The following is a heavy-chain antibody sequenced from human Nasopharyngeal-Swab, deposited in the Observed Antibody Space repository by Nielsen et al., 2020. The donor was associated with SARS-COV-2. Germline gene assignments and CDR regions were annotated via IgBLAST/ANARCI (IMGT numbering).Heavy chain of an antibody. CDR2: ISSSSSYI. CDR3: ARDGLDYDFWSAYFMDV. V-gene: IGHV3-21*01. D-gene: IGHD3-3*01. J-gene: IGHJ6*02. CDR1: GFTFNNYN. Sequence: GGSLGFSCAASGFTFNNYNFNWVRQAPGKGLEWVSSISSSSSYIYYADSVKGRFTISRDNAKNSLYLQMNSLRAEDTAVYYCARDGLDYDFWSAYFMDVWGQGTTVTVSS.